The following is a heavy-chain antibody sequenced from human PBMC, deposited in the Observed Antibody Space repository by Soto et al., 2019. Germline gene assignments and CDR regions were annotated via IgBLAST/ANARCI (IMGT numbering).Heavy chain of an antibody. Sequence: GGSLRLSCAASGFTFSSYTMSWVRQAPGKGLEWVSAISGSGGSTYYADSVKGRFTISRDNSKNTLYLQMNSLRAEDTAVYYCAKVSSNPEDSNYNYWGQGTLVTVSS. CDR3: AKVSSNPEDSNYNY. D-gene: IGHD4-4*01. J-gene: IGHJ4*02. V-gene: IGHV3-23*01. CDR1: GFTFSSYT. CDR2: ISGSGGST.